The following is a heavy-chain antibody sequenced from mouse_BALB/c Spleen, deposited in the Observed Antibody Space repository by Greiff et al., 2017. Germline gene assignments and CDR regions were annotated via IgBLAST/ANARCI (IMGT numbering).Heavy chain of an antibody. CDR3: ARRDYRSYAMDY. CDR1: GFTFSSYY. Sequence: VESGGGLVKLGGSLKLSCAASGFTFSSYYMSWVRQTPEKRLELVAAINSNGGSTYYPDTVKGRFTISRDNAKNTLYLQMSSLKSEDTALYYCARRDYRSYAMDYWGQGTSVTVSS. V-gene: IGHV5-6-2*01. CDR2: INSNGGST. D-gene: IGHD2-14*01. J-gene: IGHJ4*01.